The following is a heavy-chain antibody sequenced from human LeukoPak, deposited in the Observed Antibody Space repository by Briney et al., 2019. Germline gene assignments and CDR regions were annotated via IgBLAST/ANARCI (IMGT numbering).Heavy chain of an antibody. Sequence: GGSLRLSCAASGFTFSSYGMHWVRQAPGKGLEWVAFIRYDGSNKYYADSVKGRFTISRDNSKNTLYLQMNRLRAEDTAVYYCAKAYSSGWYVGYWGQGTLVTVSS. J-gene: IGHJ4*02. CDR2: IRYDGSNK. D-gene: IGHD6-19*01. CDR1: GFTFSSYG. V-gene: IGHV3-30*02. CDR3: AKAYSSGWYVGY.